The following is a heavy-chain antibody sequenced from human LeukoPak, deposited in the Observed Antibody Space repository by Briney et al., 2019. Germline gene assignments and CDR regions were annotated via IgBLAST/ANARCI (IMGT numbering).Heavy chain of an antibody. CDR3: ARVGPTTLWFGELFRQDNWFDP. D-gene: IGHD3-10*01. CDR1: GYTFTSYG. Sequence: GASVKVSCKASGYTFTSYGISWVRQAPGQGLEWMGWISAYNGNTNYAQKLQGRVTMTTDTSTSTAYMELRSLRSDDTAVYYCARVGPTTLWFGELFRQDNWFDPWGQGTLVTVSS. CDR2: ISAYNGNT. V-gene: IGHV1-18*01. J-gene: IGHJ5*02.